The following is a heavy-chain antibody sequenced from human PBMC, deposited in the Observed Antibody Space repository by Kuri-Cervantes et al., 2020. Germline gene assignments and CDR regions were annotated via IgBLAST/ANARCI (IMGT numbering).Heavy chain of an antibody. CDR1: GGTFSSYT. CDR3: AREGGASEYYFDS. J-gene: IGHJ4*02. CDR2: IIPILGIA. Sequence: SVKVSCKASGGTFSSYTISWVRQAPGQGLEWMGRIIPILGIANYAQKFQGRVTITADKSTSTVYMELSSLRSEDTAVYYCAREGGASEYYFDSWGQGTLVTVSS. V-gene: IGHV1-69*04. D-gene: IGHD1-26*01.